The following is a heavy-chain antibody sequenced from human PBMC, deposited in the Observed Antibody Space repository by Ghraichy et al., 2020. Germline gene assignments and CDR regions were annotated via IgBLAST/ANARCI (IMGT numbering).Heavy chain of an antibody. Sequence: GESLNISCAASGFTFSSYSMNWVRQAPGKGLEWVSYISSSSSTIYYADSVKGRFTISRDNAKNSLYLQMNSLRDEDTAVYYCARDRYCSSTSCSYGMDVWGQGTTVTVS. CDR2: ISSSSSTI. D-gene: IGHD2-2*01. J-gene: IGHJ6*02. CDR1: GFTFSSYS. V-gene: IGHV3-48*02. CDR3: ARDRYCSSTSCSYGMDV.